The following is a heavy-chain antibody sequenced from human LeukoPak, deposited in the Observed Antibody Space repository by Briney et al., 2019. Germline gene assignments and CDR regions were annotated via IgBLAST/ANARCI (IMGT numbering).Heavy chain of an antibody. CDR1: GYSFTSYW. V-gene: IGHV5-51*01. CDR2: IYPGDTDT. D-gene: IGHD3-3*01. CDR3: ARGVYDFWSGYYRDYYGMDV. J-gene: IGHJ6*02. Sequence: GESLKISCKGSGYSFTSYWIGWVRQMPGKGLEWMGIIYPGDTDTRYSPSFQGQVTISADKSISTAYLQWSSLKASDTAMYYCARGVYDFWSGYYRDYYGMDVWGQGTTVTVSS.